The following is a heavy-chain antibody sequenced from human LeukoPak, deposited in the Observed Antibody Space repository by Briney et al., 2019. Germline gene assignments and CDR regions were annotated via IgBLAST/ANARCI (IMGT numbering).Heavy chain of an antibody. CDR2: IYSGGST. D-gene: IGHD2-2*01. CDR3: ARREDIVVVPADPVLYYFDY. Sequence: PTGGSLRLSCAASGFTVSSNYMSWVRQAPGKGLEWVSVIYSGGSTYYADSVKGRFTISRDNSKNTLYLQMNSLRAEDTAVYYCARREDIVVVPADPVLYYFDYWGQGTLVTVSS. CDR1: GFTVSSNY. V-gene: IGHV3-53*01. J-gene: IGHJ4*02.